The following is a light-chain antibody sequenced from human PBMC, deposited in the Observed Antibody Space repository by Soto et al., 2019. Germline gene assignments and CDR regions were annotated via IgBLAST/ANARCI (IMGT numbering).Light chain of an antibody. Sequence: VMTQSPTTLSVSTGERATLSCRASHSVGSNLAWYQQNPGQAPRLLIYGASTRATGVPARFSGSGSATQFTLTISSLQSEDFGFYYCQQYKQWPVAFGGGTKVEI. CDR1: HSVGSN. V-gene: IGKV3-15*01. CDR3: QQYKQWPVA. J-gene: IGKJ4*01. CDR2: GAS.